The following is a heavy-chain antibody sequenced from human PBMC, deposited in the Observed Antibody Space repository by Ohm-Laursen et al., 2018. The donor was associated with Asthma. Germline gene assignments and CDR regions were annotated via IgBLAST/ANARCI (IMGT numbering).Heavy chain of an antibody. CDR2: ISVYYGTT. CDR1: GYSFTDYG. CDR3: VRESEVRGVIVLTY. Sequence: ASVKVSCKASGYSFTDYGVSWVRQAPGQGLEWMGWISVYYGTTRNAQHLQGRVTMTRDTSTSTVYMELRSLRSDDTAVYYCVRESEVRGVIVLTYWGQGTLVTVSS. V-gene: IGHV1-18*04. D-gene: IGHD3-10*01. J-gene: IGHJ4*02.